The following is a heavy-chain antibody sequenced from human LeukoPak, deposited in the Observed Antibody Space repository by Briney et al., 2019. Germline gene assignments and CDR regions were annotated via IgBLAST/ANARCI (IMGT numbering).Heavy chain of an antibody. CDR1: GYTFTGYY. D-gene: IGHD1-1*01. J-gene: IGHJ4*02. V-gene: IGHV1-2*02. CDR3: ARGITTGAPY. CDR2: INPNSGGT. Sequence: ASVKVSCKASGYTFTGYYIHWVRQAPGQGLEWMGWINPNSGGTNYAQKFQGRVTMTRDTSISTAYMDLSRLRSDDTAMYYCARGITTGAPYWGQGTLDTVSS.